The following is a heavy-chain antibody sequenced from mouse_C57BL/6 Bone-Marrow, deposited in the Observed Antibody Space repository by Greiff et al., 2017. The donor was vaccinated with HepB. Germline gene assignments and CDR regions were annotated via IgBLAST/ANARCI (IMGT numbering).Heavy chain of an antibody. Sequence: QVQLQQPGAELVKPGASVKMSCKASGYTFTSYWITWVKQRPGQGLEWIGDIYPGSGSTNYNEKFKSKATLTVDTSSSTAYIQLSSLTSEDSAVYYCARIPSTVVAPDWYFDVWGTGTTVTVSS. J-gene: IGHJ1*03. CDR1: GYTFTSYW. D-gene: IGHD1-1*01. CDR3: ARIPSTVVAPDWYFDV. CDR2: IYPGSGST. V-gene: IGHV1-55*01.